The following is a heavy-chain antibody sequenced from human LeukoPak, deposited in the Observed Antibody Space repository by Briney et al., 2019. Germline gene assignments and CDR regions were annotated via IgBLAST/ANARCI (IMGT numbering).Heavy chain of an antibody. CDR3: AKDGGSSSLTYYYYYMDV. CDR2: ISGSGGST. CDR1: GFTFSSYA. Sequence: PGGSLRLSCAASGFTFSSYAMSWVRQAPGKGLEWVSTISGSGGSTYYADSVKGRFTISRDYSKNTLYLQMNSLRAEDTAVYYCAKDGGSSSLTYYYYYMDVWGKGTTVTVSS. J-gene: IGHJ6*03. D-gene: IGHD6-6*01. V-gene: IGHV3-23*01.